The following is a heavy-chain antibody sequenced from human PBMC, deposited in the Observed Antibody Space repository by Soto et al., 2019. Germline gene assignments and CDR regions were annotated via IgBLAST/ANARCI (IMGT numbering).Heavy chain of an antibody. CDR2: ISDDSSRT. CDR3: VKGGWLDF. Sequence: EVQLVESGGGLVQPGGSLRLSCAAAGFTFSTFEMSWVGQAPGRGLEWVSFISDDSSRTYYADAVKGRFTISRDNSKHTLYLQMNSLTAEDTAVYACVKGGWLDFWGQGTLVTVSS. J-gene: IGHJ5*01. V-gene: IGHV3-23*04. CDR1: GFTFSTFE. D-gene: IGHD3-16*01.